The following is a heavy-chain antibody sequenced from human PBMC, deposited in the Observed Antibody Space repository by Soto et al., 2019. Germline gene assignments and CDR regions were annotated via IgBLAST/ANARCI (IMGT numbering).Heavy chain of an antibody. Sequence: PGGSLRLSCAASGFTFSSYGMHWVRQAPGKGLEWVAVISYDGSNKYYADSVKGRFTISRDNSKNTLYLQMNSLRAEDTAVYYCAKDLGCGGDCHALFQHWGQGTLVTVSS. CDR1: GFTFSSYG. D-gene: IGHD2-21*02. J-gene: IGHJ1*01. CDR3: AKDLGCGGDCHALFQH. V-gene: IGHV3-30*18. CDR2: ISYDGSNK.